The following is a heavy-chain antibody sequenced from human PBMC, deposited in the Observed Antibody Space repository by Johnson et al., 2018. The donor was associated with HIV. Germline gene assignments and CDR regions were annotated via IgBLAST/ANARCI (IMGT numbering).Heavy chain of an antibody. CDR1: GFTFSNYW. Sequence: VQLVESGGGLVQPGGSLRLSCTASGFTFSNYWMSWVRQAAGKGLEWVANIKQEGNEKHYVDSVKGRFTISRDNAKTSLYLQMNSLRAEDTAVYYCARDGQDRDDAFDIWGQGTMVTVSS. V-gene: IGHV3-7*05. J-gene: IGHJ3*02. CDR3: ARDGQDRDDAFDI. CDR2: IKQEGNEK. D-gene: IGHD3-22*01.